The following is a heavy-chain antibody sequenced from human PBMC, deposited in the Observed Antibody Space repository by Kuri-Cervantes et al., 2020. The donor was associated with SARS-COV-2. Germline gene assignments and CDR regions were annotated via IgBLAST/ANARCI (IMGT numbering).Heavy chain of an antibody. CDR2: ISGSGGST. V-gene: IGHV3-23*01. D-gene: IGHD3-3*01. J-gene: IGHJ4*02. Sequence: GGSLRLSCAASGFTFSSYGMHWVRQAPGKGLEWVSAISGSGGSTYYADSVKGRFTISRDNSKNTLYLQMNSLRAEDTAVYYCAKGIRRFLESLDYWGQGTLVTVSS. CDR1: GFTFSSYG. CDR3: AKGIRRFLESLDY.